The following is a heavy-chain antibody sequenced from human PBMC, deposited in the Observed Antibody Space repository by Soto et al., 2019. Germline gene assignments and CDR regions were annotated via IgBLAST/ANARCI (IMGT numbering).Heavy chain of an antibody. V-gene: IGHV5-51*01. J-gene: IGHJ5*02. CDR2: IYPGDSDT. CDR3: ARPEIPTRSNDYDYPFDL. Sequence: PGESLKISCKGSGYSFTNYWIGWVRQMPGKGLEWMGIIYPGDSDTRYNPSFQGQVTISVDKSTSTAYLQWNSLKTSDTAIYYCARPEIPTRSNDYDYPFDLWGQGTLVTVSS. D-gene: IGHD3-22*01. CDR1: GYSFTNYW.